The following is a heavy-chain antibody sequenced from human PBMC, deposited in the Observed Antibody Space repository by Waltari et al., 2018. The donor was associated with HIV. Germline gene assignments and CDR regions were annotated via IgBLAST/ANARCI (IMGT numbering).Heavy chain of an antibody. CDR3: AKGSIVASIFTYFDS. V-gene: IGHV3-23*01. Sequence: DVHLLESGGGLVQPGGSLRLSCAASGFTFFNYALTWVRQAPGKGLEWVSTISETGGSTYHADSVKGRFTISRDNSKITVYLQMNSLRAEDTAVYYCAKGSIVASIFTYFDSWGQGALVTVSS. CDR1: GFTFFNYA. J-gene: IGHJ4*02. CDR2: ISETGGST. D-gene: IGHD5-12*01.